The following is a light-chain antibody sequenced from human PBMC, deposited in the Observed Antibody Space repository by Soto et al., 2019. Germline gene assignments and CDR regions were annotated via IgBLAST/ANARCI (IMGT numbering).Light chain of an antibody. Sequence: DIQMTPYPSTLSASVGDRVTITCRASQSISPWLAWYQQKPGKAPKLLIFDASNLESGVPSRFSGSGSGTEFSLTITSLQPDDSAMYYCQQYNGYSWTFGRGTKVAIK. V-gene: IGKV1-5*01. CDR3: QQYNGYSWT. CDR1: QSISPW. J-gene: IGKJ1*01. CDR2: DAS.